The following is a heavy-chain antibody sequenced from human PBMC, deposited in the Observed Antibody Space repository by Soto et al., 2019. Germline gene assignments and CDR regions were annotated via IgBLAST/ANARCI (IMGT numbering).Heavy chain of an antibody. CDR2: ISAYNGNT. CDR3: AIDFRDDHYYDRSDDYDDDALAI. CDR1: GYTFTSYG. D-gene: IGHD3-22*01. V-gene: IGHV1-18*01. Sequence: EASVKVSCKASGYTFTSYGISWARQAPGQGLEWMGWISAYNGNTDYAQKLQGRVTMTTDTSTSTAYMELRSLRSDDTAVYYCAIDFRDDHYYDRSDDYDDDALAICGHATIVTVSS. J-gene: IGHJ3*02.